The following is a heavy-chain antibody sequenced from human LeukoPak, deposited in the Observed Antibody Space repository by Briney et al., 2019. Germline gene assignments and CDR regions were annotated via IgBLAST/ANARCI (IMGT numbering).Heavy chain of an antibody. Sequence: GGSLRLSCAASGFTFDDYGMSWVPQAPGRGLGWAPGINWNGGSTGYADSVKGRFTISRDNAKNSLYLQMNSLRAEDTALYYCARGAGYSYRVAFDIWGQGTMVTVSS. CDR3: ARGAGYSYRVAFDI. CDR1: GFTFDDYG. V-gene: IGHV3-20*04. J-gene: IGHJ3*02. CDR2: INWNGGST. D-gene: IGHD3-22*01.